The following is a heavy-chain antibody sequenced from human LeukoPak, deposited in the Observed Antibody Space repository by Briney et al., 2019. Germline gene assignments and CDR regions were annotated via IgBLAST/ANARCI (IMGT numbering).Heavy chain of an antibody. CDR2: IYHSGST. CDR3: ARGGYCGDDCFFYS. Sequence: SETLSLTCTVSGYSISSGYYWGWIRQPPGKGLEWIGSIYHSGSTYYNPSLKSRVTISVDTSKNQFSLKLTSVTAADTAVYYCARGGYCGDDCFFYSWGQGTLVTVSS. CDR1: GYSISSGYY. D-gene: IGHD2-21*02. J-gene: IGHJ4*02. V-gene: IGHV4-38-2*02.